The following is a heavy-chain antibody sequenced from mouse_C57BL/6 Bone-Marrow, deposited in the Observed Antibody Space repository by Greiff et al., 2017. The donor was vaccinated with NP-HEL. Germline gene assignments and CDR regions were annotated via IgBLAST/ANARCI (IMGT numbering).Heavy chain of an antibody. J-gene: IGHJ4*01. D-gene: IGHD4-1*01. V-gene: IGHV5-17*01. Sequence: VQLKQSGGGLVKPGGSLKLSCAASGFTFSDYGMHWVRQAPEKGLEWVAYISSGSSTIYYADTVKGRFTISRDNAKNTLFLQMTSLRSEDTAMYYCARPWAPYAMYYWGQGTSVTVSS. CDR2: ISSGSSTI. CDR3: ARPWAPYAMYY. CDR1: GFTFSDYG.